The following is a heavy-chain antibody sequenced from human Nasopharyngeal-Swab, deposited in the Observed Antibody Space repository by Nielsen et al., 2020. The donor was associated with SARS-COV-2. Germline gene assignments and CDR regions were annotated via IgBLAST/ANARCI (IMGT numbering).Heavy chain of an antibody. V-gene: IGHV3-48*01. D-gene: IGHD3-3*01. CDR1: GFTFSSYS. CDR2: ISSSSSTI. CDR3: ARDTTYDFWSGYSKSFDY. Sequence: GGSLRLSCAASGFTFSSYSMNWVRQAPGKGLEWVSYISSSSSTIYYADSVKGRFTISRDNAKNSPYLQMNSLRAEDTAVYYCARDTTYDFWSGYSKSFDYWGQGTLVTVSS. J-gene: IGHJ4*02.